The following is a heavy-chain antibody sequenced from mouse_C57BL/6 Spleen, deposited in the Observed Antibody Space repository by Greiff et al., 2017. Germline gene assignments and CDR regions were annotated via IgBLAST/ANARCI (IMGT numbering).Heavy chain of an antibody. CDR2: ISYDDSN. Sequence: EVKLQESGPGLVKPSQSLSLTCSVTGYSITSGYYWNCIRQFPGNKLEWMGYISYDDSNNYNPSLKNRISISRDTSKNQIFLKLKSVTTEDTATYYCERDRTFITTEEYFDVWGTGTTVTVSS. CDR1: GYSITSGYY. CDR3: ERDRTFITTEEYFDV. D-gene: IGHD1-1*01. J-gene: IGHJ1*03. V-gene: IGHV3-6*01.